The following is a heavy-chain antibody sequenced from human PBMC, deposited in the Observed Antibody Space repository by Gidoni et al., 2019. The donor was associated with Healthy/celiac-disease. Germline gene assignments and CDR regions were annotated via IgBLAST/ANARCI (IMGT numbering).Heavy chain of an antibody. V-gene: IGHV3-15*01. Sequence: EVQLVASGGGWVKPGGSLRLSCAASGFTCSNAWLRWVRQAPGKGLEWVGRIKSKTDCGTTDYAAPVKGRFTISRDDSKNTLYLQMNSLKTEDTAVYYCTTGYYDSSGYYQTAEYFQHWGQGTLVTVSS. D-gene: IGHD3-22*01. J-gene: IGHJ1*01. CDR1: GFTCSNAW. CDR3: TTGYYDSSGYYQTAEYFQH. CDR2: IKSKTDCGTT.